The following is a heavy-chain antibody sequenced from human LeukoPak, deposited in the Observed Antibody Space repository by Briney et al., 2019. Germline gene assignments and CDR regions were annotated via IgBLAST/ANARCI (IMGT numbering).Heavy chain of an antibody. CDR1: GFTLSNYW. D-gene: IGHD5-18*01. CDR2: ISSDGSST. Sequence: PGGSLRLSCAASGFTLSNYWIHWVRQAPGKGLVWVSRISSDGSSTIYADSVKGRFTISRDNAKNTLYLQMNSLRAEDTAVYYCATEGALGKYSSFDYWGQGTLVTVSS. CDR3: ATEGALGKYSSFDY. J-gene: IGHJ4*02. V-gene: IGHV3-74*01.